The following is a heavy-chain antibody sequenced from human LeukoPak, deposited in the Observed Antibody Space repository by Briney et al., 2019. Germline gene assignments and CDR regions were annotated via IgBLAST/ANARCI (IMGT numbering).Heavy chain of an antibody. Sequence: GGSLRLSCAASGFTFSSYVMSWVRQAPGKGLAWVSAISGSGGTYYADSVKGRFTISRDNSKNTMYLQMNSLRAEDTAVYYRAKGSGGRGTAFDIWGQGTMVTVSS. CDR2: ISGSGGT. CDR3: AKGSGGRGTAFDI. V-gene: IGHV3-23*01. CDR1: GFTFSSYV. J-gene: IGHJ3*02. D-gene: IGHD3-10*01.